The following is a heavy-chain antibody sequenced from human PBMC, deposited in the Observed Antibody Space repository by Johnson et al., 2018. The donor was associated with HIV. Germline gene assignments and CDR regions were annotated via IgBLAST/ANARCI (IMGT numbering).Heavy chain of an antibody. D-gene: IGHD3-22*01. CDR3: ARGRPSGSHDAFDI. CDR1: GVTFSDYY. Sequence: QVQLVESGGGLVKPGGSLRLSCAASGVTFSDYYMSWIRQAPGKGLEWISYISSGGRTKYYADSLKGRFTISRDNAKNSLYLQMNSLRAEDPAVYYCARGRPSGSHDAFDIWGQGTMVTVSS. CDR2: ISSGGRTK. J-gene: IGHJ3*02. V-gene: IGHV3-11*04.